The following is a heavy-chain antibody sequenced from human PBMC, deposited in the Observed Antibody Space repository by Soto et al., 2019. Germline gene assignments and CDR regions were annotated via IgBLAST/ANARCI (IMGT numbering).Heavy chain of an antibody. Sequence: QVHLVESGGGLVQPGGSLRLSCAASGFRFGDSYMSWIRQAPGKGLEWVSYISGGSSYTNYADSAEGRFTTSRDNAKGLMLLLTMSLRADEAAVYYCAKTTVAASGYYFDHWGQGNMVTVSS. CDR1: GFRFGDSY. J-gene: IGHJ4*02. V-gene: IGHV3-11*06. CDR3: AKTTVAASGYYFDH. CDR2: ISGGSSYT. D-gene: IGHD1-1*01.